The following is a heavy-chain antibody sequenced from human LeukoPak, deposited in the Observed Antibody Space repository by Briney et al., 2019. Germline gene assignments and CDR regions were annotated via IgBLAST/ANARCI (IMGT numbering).Heavy chain of an antibody. D-gene: IGHD7-27*01. J-gene: IGHJ3*02. V-gene: IGHV4-4*07. CDR1: GGSMSSYY. CDR2: IYSSGST. Sequence: SETLSLTCTVSGGSMSSYYWSWIRQPAGKGLEWIGRIYSSGSTNYNPSLKSRVTMLVDTSKNQFSLKLNSVTAADTAVYYCARDELGDSFGIWGQGTMVAVSS. CDR3: ARDELGDSFGI.